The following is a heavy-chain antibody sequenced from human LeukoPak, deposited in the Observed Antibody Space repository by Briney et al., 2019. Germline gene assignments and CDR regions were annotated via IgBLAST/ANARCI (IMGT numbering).Heavy chain of an antibody. CDR3: ASSVEYYYDSSGYSS. J-gene: IGHJ5*02. V-gene: IGHV1-8*01. D-gene: IGHD3-22*01. Sequence: ASVKVSCKASGYTFTSYDINWVRQATGQGLEWMGWMNPNSGNTGYAQKFQGRVTMTRDTSTSTVYMELSSLRSEDTAVYYCASSVEYYYDSSGYSSWGQGTLVTVSS. CDR2: MNPNSGNT. CDR1: GYTFTSYD.